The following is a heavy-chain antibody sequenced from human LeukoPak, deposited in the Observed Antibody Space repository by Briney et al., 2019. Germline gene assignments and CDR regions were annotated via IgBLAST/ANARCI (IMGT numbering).Heavy chain of an antibody. CDR1: GFTFSSYG. J-gene: IGHJ4*02. V-gene: IGHV3-30*18. D-gene: IGHD3-3*01. CDR3: AKDNEFWSGYPKSAFDY. CDR2: ISYDGSNK. Sequence: GGSLRLSCAASGFTFSSYGMHWARQAPGKGLEWVAVISYDGSNKYYADSVKGRFTISRDKSKNTLYLQMNSLRVEDTAVYYCAKDNEFWSGYPKSAFDYWGQGTLVTVSS.